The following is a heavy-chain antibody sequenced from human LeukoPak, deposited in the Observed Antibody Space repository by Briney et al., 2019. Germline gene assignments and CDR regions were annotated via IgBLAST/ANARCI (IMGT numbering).Heavy chain of an antibody. V-gene: IGHV3-9*01. CDR1: GFTFSSYA. CDR2: ISWNSGSI. Sequence: PGGSLRLSCAASGFTFSSYAMSWVRQAPGKGLEWVSGISWNSGSIGYADSVKGRFTISRDNAKNSLYLQMNSLRAEDTALYYCAKGSDYDILTGYFHFDYWGQGTLVTVSS. J-gene: IGHJ4*02. D-gene: IGHD3-9*01. CDR3: AKGSDYDILTGYFHFDY.